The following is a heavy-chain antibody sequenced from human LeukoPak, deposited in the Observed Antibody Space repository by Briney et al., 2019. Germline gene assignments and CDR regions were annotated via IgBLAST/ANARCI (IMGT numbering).Heavy chain of an antibody. CDR1: GGTFSRNA. D-gene: IGHD3-3*01. CDR2: IIPIFGTA. Sequence: SVKVSCKASGGTFSRNAISWVRQAPGQGLEWMGGIIPIFGTANYAQKFQGRVTITADESTSTAYMELSSLRSEDTAVYYCARGIDFGVVYYYYGMDVWGQGTTVTVSS. J-gene: IGHJ6*02. V-gene: IGHV1-69*13. CDR3: ARGIDFGVVYYYYGMDV.